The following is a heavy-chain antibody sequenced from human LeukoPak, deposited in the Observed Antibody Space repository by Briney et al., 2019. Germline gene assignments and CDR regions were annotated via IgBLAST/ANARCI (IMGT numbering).Heavy chain of an antibody. CDR3: ARVSIAARLNYYYGLDV. V-gene: IGHV1-69*13. J-gene: IGHJ6*02. CDR1: GYTFTGYY. Sequence: ASVKVSCKASGYTFTGYYMHWVRQAPGQGLEWMGGIIPIVDTANYAQKFQGRVTITADESTSTAYMELSSLRSEDTAVYYCARVSIAARLNYYYGLDVWGQGTTVTVSS. D-gene: IGHD6-6*01. CDR2: IIPIVDTA.